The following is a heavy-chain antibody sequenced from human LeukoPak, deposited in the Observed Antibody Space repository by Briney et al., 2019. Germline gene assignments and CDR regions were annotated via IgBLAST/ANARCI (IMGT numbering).Heavy chain of an antibody. Sequence: SETLSLTCAVYGGSFSGYYWSWIRQPPGKGLEWIGYIYYSGSTNYNPSLKSRVTISVDTSKNQFSLKLSSVTAADTAVYYCARVPLAVAGSTGAFDIWGQGTMVTVSS. CDR3: ARVPLAVAGSTGAFDI. CDR1: GGSFSGYY. J-gene: IGHJ3*02. CDR2: IYYSGST. D-gene: IGHD6-19*01. V-gene: IGHV4-59*01.